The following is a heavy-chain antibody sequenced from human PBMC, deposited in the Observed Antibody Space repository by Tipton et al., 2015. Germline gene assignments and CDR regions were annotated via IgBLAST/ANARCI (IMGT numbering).Heavy chain of an antibody. Sequence: QSGAEVKKPGASVKVSCKASGYTFTGYYMHWVRQAPGQGLEWMGWINPNSGGTNYAQKFQGRVTMTRDTSISTAYMELSRLRSDDTAVYYCARDHLWRFLEWSYSFDYWGQGTLVTVSS. CDR1: GYTFTGYY. CDR2: INPNSGGT. J-gene: IGHJ4*02. V-gene: IGHV1-2*02. CDR3: ARDHLWRFLEWSYSFDY. D-gene: IGHD3-3*01.